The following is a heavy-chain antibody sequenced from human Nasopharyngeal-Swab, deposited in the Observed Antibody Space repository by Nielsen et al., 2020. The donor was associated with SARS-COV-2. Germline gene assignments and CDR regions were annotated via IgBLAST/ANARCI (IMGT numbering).Heavy chain of an antibody. Sequence: GESLKISCAASGFTYWMNWVRQAPGKGLEWAGNIGQDGGGKKYVDSVKGRFTISRDNANNLLYLQMNSLRAEDTAVYYCASDSSGYYFVPFDYWGQGTLVTVSS. CDR2: IGQDGGGK. J-gene: IGHJ4*02. V-gene: IGHV3-7*01. CDR1: GFTYW. CDR3: ASDSSGYYFVPFDY. D-gene: IGHD3-22*01.